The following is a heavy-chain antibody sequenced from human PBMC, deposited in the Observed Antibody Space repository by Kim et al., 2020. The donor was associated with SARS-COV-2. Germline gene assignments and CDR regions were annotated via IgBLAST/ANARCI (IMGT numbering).Heavy chain of an antibody. CDR2: INTNTGNP. CDR3: ARDEDYYDSSGYYSRYFDL. Sequence: ASVKVSCKASGYTFTSYAMNWVRQAPGQGLEWMGWINTNTGNPTYAQGFTGRFVFSLDTSVSTAYLQISSLKAEDTAVYYCARDEDYYDSSGYYSRYFDLWGRGTLVTVSS. J-gene: IGHJ2*01. D-gene: IGHD3-22*01. CDR1: GYTFTSYA. V-gene: IGHV7-4-1*02.